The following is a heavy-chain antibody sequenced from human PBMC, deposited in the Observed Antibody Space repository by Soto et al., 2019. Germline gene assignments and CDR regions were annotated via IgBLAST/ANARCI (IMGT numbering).Heavy chain of an antibody. CDR1: GVTCSSFS. D-gene: IGHD6-6*01. CDR2: ILSSSGPI. V-gene: IGHV3-21*01. J-gene: IGHJ6*03. CDR3: ARDSGDQLVRRGFYYYYMDV. Sequence: EVQLVESGGGLVKPGGSLSLSCAASGVTCSSFSLNWFRQAPGKGLEWVSFILSSSGPIFYADSVKGRFTISRDNAKNSLYLQMNSLKDEDTAVYYCARDSGDQLVRRGFYYYYMDVWGKGTTVTVSS.